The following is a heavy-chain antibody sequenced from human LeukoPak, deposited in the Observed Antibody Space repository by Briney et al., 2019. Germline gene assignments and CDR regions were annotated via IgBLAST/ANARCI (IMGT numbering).Heavy chain of an antibody. Sequence: GGSLRLSCAASGFTFSSYGMHWVRQAPGKGLEWVAFIRYDGSYKYYADSVKGRFTISRDNSKNTLYLQMNSLRAEDTAVNYCARWSVSNAFDIWGQGTMVTVSS. CDR3: ARWSVSNAFDI. V-gene: IGHV3-30*02. CDR1: GFTFSSYG. J-gene: IGHJ3*02. CDR2: IRYDGSYK. D-gene: IGHD2-8*01.